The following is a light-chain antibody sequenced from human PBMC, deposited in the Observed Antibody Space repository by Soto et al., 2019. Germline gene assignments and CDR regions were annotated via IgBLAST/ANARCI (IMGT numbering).Light chain of an antibody. Sequence: QSALTQPPSASGSPGQSVAISCTGTSSDVGGYNYVSWYQQHPGKAPKLMIYEVSTRPSGVPDRFSGSKSGNTASLTVSGLQAEDEAEYYCNSYAGTNNYVVFGGGTKLTVL. CDR3: NSYAGTNNYVV. CDR1: SSDVGGYNY. J-gene: IGLJ2*01. V-gene: IGLV2-8*01. CDR2: EVS.